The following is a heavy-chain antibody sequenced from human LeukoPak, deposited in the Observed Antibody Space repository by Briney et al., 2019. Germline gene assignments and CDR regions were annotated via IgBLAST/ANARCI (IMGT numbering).Heavy chain of an antibody. CDR2: ISAYNGNT. Sequence: ASVKVSCKASGYTFTSYGIGWVRQAPGQGLEWMGWISAYNGNTNYAQNLQGRVTMTTDTSTGTAYMELRSLRSDDTAVYYCAREATMIHYYYYYMDVWGKGTTVTVSS. CDR3: AREATMIHYYYYYMDV. CDR1: GYTFTSYG. J-gene: IGHJ6*03. V-gene: IGHV1-18*01. D-gene: IGHD3-22*01.